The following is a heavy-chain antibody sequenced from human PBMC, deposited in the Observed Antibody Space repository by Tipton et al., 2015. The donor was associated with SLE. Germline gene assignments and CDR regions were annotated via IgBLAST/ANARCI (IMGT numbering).Heavy chain of an antibody. J-gene: IGHJ3*02. V-gene: IGHV3-43D*04. CDR3: AKGYSSSWSDAFDI. CDR1: GFTFDDYA. Sequence: SLRLSCAASGFTFDDYAMHWVRQAPGKGLEWVSLISWDGGSTYYADSVKGRFTISRDNSKNSLYLQMNSLRAEDTALYYCAKGYSSSWSDAFDIWGQGTMVTVSS. CDR2: ISWDGGST. D-gene: IGHD6-13*01.